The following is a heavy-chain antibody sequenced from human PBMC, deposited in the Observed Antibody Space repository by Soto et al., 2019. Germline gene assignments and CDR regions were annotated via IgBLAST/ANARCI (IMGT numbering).Heavy chain of an antibody. CDR1: GGTFSCCT. CDR3: ARYYYFWSGYHDY. D-gene: IGHD3-3*01. V-gene: IGHV1-69*01. Sequence: SKTSGGTFSCCTITEVRQSPGQGLEWRGGIIPIFGTANYAQKFQGRVTITADESTSTAYMELSSLRSEDTAVYYCARYYYFWSGYHDYYGQGPLVTVSS. J-gene: IGHJ4*02. CDR2: IIPIFGTA.